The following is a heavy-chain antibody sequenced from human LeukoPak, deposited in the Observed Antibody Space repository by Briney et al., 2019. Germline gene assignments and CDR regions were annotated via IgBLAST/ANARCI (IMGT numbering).Heavy chain of an antibody. Sequence: GGSLRLSCAASGFTFSRYWMSWVRQAPRKGLEWVANIKQDGSEKYYVDSVKGRFTISRDNAKNSLYLQMNSLRAEDTAVYYCAKQIAAAGYNYFDYWGQGTLVTVSS. CDR1: GFTFSRYW. CDR3: AKQIAAAGYNYFDY. D-gene: IGHD6-13*01. V-gene: IGHV3-7*03. CDR2: IKQDGSEK. J-gene: IGHJ4*02.